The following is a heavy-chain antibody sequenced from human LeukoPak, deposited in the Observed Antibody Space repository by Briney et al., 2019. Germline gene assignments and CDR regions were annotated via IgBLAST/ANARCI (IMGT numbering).Heavy chain of an antibody. D-gene: IGHD2-2*01. V-gene: IGHV1-69*04. Sequence: PVKVSCKASGGTFSSYAISWVRQAPGQGLEWMGRIIPILGIANYAQKFQGRVTITADKSTSTAYMELSSLRSEDTAVYYCARLYCSSTSCFNYYYYYGMDVWGQGTTVTVSS. CDR1: GGTFSSYA. CDR2: IIPILGIA. CDR3: ARLYCSSTSCFNYYYYYGMDV. J-gene: IGHJ6*02.